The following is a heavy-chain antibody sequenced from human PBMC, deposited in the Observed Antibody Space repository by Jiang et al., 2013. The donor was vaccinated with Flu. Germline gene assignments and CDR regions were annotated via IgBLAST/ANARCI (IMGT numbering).Heavy chain of an antibody. CDR3: AREIAAAGIGAFDI. CDR1: GGSFSGYY. CDR2: INHSGST. J-gene: IGHJ3*02. D-gene: IGHD6-13*01. V-gene: IGHV4-34*01. Sequence: LLKPSETLSLTCAVYGGSFSGYYWSWIRQPPGKGLEWIGEINHSGSTNYNPSLKSRVTISVDTSKNQFSLKLSSVTAADTAVYYCAREIAAAGIGAFDIWGQGTMVTVSS.